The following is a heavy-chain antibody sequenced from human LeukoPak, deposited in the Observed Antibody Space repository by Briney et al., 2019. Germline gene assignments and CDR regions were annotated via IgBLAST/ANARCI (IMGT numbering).Heavy chain of an antibody. J-gene: IGHJ4*02. D-gene: IGHD4-17*01. CDR2: ISSSSSYI. CDR1: GFTFSSYS. Sequence: GSLRLSCAASGFTFSSYSMNWVRQAPGKGLEWVSSISSSSSYIYYADSVKGRFTISRDNSKNTLYLQMNSLRAEDTAVYYCARDPDYGDYNLGYWGQGTLVTVSS. V-gene: IGHV3-21*01. CDR3: ARDPDYGDYNLGY.